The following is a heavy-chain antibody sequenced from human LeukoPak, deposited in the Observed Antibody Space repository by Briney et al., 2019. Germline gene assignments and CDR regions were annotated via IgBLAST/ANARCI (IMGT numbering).Heavy chain of an antibody. J-gene: IGHJ3*02. CDR1: GGSITTSSYY. Sequence: SETLSLTCSVSGGSITTSSYYWGWIRQPPEKGLEWIGSIYYTGGTHYIPALKSRVTMSVDTAKNQFSLMLSSETAADTAVYYCARDRIAAAGTIDAFDICGQGTMVTASS. CDR3: ARDRIAAAGTIDAFDI. D-gene: IGHD6-13*01. CDR2: IYYTGGT. V-gene: IGHV4-39*02.